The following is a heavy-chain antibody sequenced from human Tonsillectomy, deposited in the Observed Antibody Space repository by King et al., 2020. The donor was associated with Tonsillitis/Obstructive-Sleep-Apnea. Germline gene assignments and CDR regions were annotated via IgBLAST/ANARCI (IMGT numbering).Heavy chain of an antibody. Sequence: QLVQSGAEVKKSGASVKVSCKASGYTFTGYYMHWVRQAPGQGLEWMGWINPNSGGTNYAQKFQGRVTMTRDTSITTAYMELSRLTSDDTAVYYCARVLGGSSITYGMDVWGQGTTVTVSS. CDR1: GYTFTGYY. J-gene: IGHJ6*02. CDR2: INPNSGGT. V-gene: IGHV1-2*02. CDR3: ARVLGGSSITYGMDV. D-gene: IGHD2-8*02.